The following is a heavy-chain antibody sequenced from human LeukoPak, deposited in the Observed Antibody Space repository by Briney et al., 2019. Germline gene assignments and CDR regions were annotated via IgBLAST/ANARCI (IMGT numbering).Heavy chain of an antibody. CDR3: NYYGSGSYYDY. V-gene: IGHV1-2*06. CDR2: INPNSGGT. Sequence: VASVKVSCKASGYTFTGYYMHWVRQAPGQGLEWMGRINPNSGGTNYAQKFQGRVTMTRDTSISTAYMELSRLRFDDTAVYYCNYYGSGSYYDYWGQGTLVTVSS. J-gene: IGHJ4*02. CDR1: GYTFTGYY. D-gene: IGHD3-10*01.